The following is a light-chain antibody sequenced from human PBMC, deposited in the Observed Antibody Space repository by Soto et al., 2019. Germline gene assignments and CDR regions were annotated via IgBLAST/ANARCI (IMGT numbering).Light chain of an antibody. CDR1: QSVSNNY. CDR2: GAS. Sequence: EIVLTQSPGTLSLSRGERATLSCRASQSVSNNYLAWYQQKPGQAPRLLIYGASSRATGIPDRLSGSGSGTEFTLTIRSLQPEDFATYYGLQHNSYPWTFGQGTKVDIK. J-gene: IGKJ1*01. CDR3: LQHNSYPWT. V-gene: IGKV3-20*01.